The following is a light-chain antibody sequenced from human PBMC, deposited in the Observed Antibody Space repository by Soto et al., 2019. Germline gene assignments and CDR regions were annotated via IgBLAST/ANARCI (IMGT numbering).Light chain of an antibody. Sequence: DIQLTQSPSTLSASVGDRVTITCRASQSISSWLAWYQQKPGKAPKFLIYKTSNLESGVTSRFSGSGSGTDFTLTISSLQPDYFATYYCQYYNNYCWTFGQGTKVEIK. J-gene: IGKJ1*01. CDR3: QYYNNYCWT. V-gene: IGKV1-5*03. CDR2: KTS. CDR1: QSISSW.